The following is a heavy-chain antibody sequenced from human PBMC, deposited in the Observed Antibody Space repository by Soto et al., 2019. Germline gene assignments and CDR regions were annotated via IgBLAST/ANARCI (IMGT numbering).Heavy chain of an antibody. CDR1: GGTFSSYA. Sequence: SVKVSCKASGGTFSSYAISWVRQAPGQGLEWMGGIIPIFGTANYAQKFQGRVTITADESTSTAYMELSSLRSEDTAVYYCARAETYHTAMAVDYYYYYGMDVWGQGTTVTVSS. CDR3: ARAETYHTAMAVDYYYYYGMDV. V-gene: IGHV1-69*13. CDR2: IIPIFGTA. D-gene: IGHD5-18*01. J-gene: IGHJ6*02.